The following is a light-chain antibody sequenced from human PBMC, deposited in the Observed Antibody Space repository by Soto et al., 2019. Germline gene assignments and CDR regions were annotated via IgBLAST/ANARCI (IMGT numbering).Light chain of an antibody. CDR2: DAS. CDR1: QGISSA. V-gene: IGKV1D-13*01. Sequence: ALQLTQSPSSLSASVGDRVTITCRASQGISSAVAWYQQKPGKAPKLLIYDASSLESGVPSRFSGSGSGTDFTLTISSLQPEDFATYSCQPFNNYPQVTFGQGTRLEIK. J-gene: IGKJ5*01. CDR3: QPFNNYPQVT.